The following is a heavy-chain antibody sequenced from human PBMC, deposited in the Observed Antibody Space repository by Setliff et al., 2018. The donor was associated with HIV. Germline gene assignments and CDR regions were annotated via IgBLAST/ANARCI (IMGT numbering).Heavy chain of an antibody. CDR3: AKCQGYNWNDGKVAPFDY. D-gene: IGHD1-20*01. J-gene: IGHJ4*02. CDR2: ITNDAGST. V-gene: IGHV3-23*01. CDR1: GFSFSSYS. Sequence: PGGSLRLSCVGSGFSFSSYSMSWVRRAPGKGLEWVSSITNDAGSTYHADPVRGRFTISRDNSKNTIYLQMNSLRAEDTAIYYCAKCQGYNWNDGKVAPFDYWGQGALVTVSS.